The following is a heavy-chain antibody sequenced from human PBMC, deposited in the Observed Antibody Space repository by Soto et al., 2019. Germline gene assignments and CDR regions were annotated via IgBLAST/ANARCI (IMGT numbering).Heavy chain of an antibody. CDR1: GYTFTGYY. CDR2: INPNSGGT. D-gene: IGHD6-13*01. Sequence: ASVKVSCKASGYTFTGYYMHWVRQAPGQGLEWMGWINPNSGGTNYAQKFQGWVTMTRDTSISTAYMELSRLRSDDTAVYYCARDNHGNIAAAAYPVPGYYMDVWGKGTTVTVSS. CDR3: ARDNHGNIAAAAYPVPGYYMDV. V-gene: IGHV1-2*04. J-gene: IGHJ6*03.